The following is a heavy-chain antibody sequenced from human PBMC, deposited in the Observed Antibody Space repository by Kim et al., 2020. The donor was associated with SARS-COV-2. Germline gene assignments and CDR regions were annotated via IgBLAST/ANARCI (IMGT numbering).Heavy chain of an antibody. CDR3: AGTPLAGATRGFHI. Sequence: SETLSLTCSVSGDSMSAYYWHWVRQPAGKGLEWIGRVRFSGTADYNSSLKGRVTLSLDTSKNQFSLKVTSVTATDTAVYYCAGTPLAGATRGFHICGQGSRVTVSS. CDR2: VRFSGTA. V-gene: IGHV4-4*07. D-gene: IGHD1-26*01. J-gene: IGHJ3*02. CDR1: GDSMSAYY.